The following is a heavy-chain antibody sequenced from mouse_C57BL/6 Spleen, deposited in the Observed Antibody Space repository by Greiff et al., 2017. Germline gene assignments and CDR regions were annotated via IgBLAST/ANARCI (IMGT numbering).Heavy chain of an antibody. CDR1: GYAFSSSW. J-gene: IGHJ1*03. CDR2: IYPGDGDT. V-gene: IGHV1-82*01. Sequence: VQLQQSGPELVKPGASVKISCKASGYAFSSSWMNWVKQRPGKGLEWIGRIYPGDGDTNYNGKFKGKATLTADKSSSTAYMQLSSLTSEDSAVYFCASPITTVVDWYFDVWGTGTTVTVSS. CDR3: ASPITTVVDWYFDV. D-gene: IGHD1-1*01.